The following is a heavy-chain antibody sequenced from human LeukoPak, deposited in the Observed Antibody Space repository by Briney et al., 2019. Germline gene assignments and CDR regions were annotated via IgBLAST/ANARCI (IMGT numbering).Heavy chain of an antibody. D-gene: IGHD2-2*01. J-gene: IGHJ5*02. V-gene: IGHV1-46*01. CDR2: INPSVGST. CDR1: GYTFTSYY. CDR3: ARDPDCSSTSCRYQPHHWFDP. Sequence: ASVKVSCKASGYTFTSYYMHWVRQTPGQGLEWMGIINPSVGSTSYAQKFQGRVTMTRDTSTSTVYMELSSMRSEDTAVYYCARDPDCSSTSCRYQPHHWFDPWGQGTLVTVSS.